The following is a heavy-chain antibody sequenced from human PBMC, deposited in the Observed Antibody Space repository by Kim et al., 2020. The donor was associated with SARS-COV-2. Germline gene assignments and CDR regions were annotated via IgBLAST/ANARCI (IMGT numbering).Heavy chain of an antibody. CDR2: INPSGGST. D-gene: IGHD3-10*01. J-gene: IGHJ6*02. CDR3: ARFLSARRGVLVVEYYYYGLDV. CDR1: GYTFTSYY. V-gene: IGHV1-46*01. Sequence: ASVKVSCKASGYTFTSYYMHWVRQAPGQGLEWMGIINPSGGSTSYAQKFQGRVTMTRDTSTSTVYMELSSLRSEDTAVYYCARFLSARRGVLVVEYYYYGLDVWGQGTTVTVSS.